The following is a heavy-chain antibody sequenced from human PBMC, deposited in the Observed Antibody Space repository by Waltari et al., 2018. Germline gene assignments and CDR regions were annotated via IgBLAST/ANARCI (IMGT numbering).Heavy chain of an antibody. CDR2: VSYIGTT. V-gene: IGHV4-39*01. Sequence: QLQLLESGPRLVRPSENLSLRCRVCGVSVTSNNHSWAWIRQSPGQGLEWIGTVSYIGTTYISPSLKSRVSVSRDTSKNQVSLILGSVTAADMAVYYCATYIGASVGTAAFDVWGQGTMVTVSS. CDR3: ATYIGASVGTAAFDV. CDR1: GVSVTSNNHS. J-gene: IGHJ3*01. D-gene: IGHD5-12*01.